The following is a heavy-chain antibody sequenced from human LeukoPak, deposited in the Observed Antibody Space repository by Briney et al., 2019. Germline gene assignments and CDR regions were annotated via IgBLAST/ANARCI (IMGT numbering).Heavy chain of an antibody. CDR3: ARVTVTTWLYYYYMDV. Sequence: GGSLRLSCAASGFTFSRYWMHWVRQAPGKGLVWVSRINSDASTSNYADSVKGRFTISRDNARNTLYLQMNSLRAEDTAVYYCARVTVTTWLYYYYMDVWGKGTTVTVSS. CDR2: INSDASTS. V-gene: IGHV3-74*01. D-gene: IGHD4-11*01. CDR1: GFTFSRYW. J-gene: IGHJ6*03.